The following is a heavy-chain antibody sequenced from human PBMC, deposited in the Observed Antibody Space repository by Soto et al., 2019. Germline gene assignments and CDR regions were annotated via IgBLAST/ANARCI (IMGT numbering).Heavy chain of an antibody. CDR1: GGSVSTYY. CDR3: ARTYDDSGPNSGGYGFDI. Sequence: SETLSLTCTVSGGSVSTYYWSWIRQPPGKGLEWIAYIYYSGSTSYNPSLKSRVTISLDTSKNQFSLKLSSVTAADTAFYYCARTYDDSGPNSGGYGFDIWGPGTMVTVSS. CDR2: IYYSGST. V-gene: IGHV4-59*02. J-gene: IGHJ3*02. D-gene: IGHD3-22*01.